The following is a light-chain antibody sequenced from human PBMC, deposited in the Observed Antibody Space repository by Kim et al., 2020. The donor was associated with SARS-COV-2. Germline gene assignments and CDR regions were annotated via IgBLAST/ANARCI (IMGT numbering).Light chain of an antibody. CDR1: SLRSYY. V-gene: IGLV3-19*01. CDR2: GKN. Sequence: ALGQTVGITCQGDSLRSYYATWYQQKPGQAPILVIYGKNNRPSGIPDRFSGSSSGNTASLTITGTQAGDEADYYCNSRDSNDNVVFGGGTKLTVL. J-gene: IGLJ2*01. CDR3: NSRDSNDNVV.